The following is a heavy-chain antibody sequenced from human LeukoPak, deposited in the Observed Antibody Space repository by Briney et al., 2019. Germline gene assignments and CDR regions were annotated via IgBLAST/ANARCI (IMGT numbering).Heavy chain of an antibody. V-gene: IGHV3-30-3*01. CDR3: ARSGGYFDY. J-gene: IGHJ4*02. D-gene: IGHD3-10*01. CDR1: GFTFSSYA. CDR2: ISYDGSNK. Sequence: GGSLRLSCAASGFTFSSYAMHWVRQAPGKGLEWVAVISYDGSNKYYADSVKGRFTISRDNSKNTLYLQMNSLRAEDTAVYYRARSGGYFDYWGQGTLVTVSS.